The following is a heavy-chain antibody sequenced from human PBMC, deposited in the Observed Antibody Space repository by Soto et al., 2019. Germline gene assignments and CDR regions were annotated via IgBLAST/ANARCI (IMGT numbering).Heavy chain of an antibody. CDR1: GFSLSTRGVG. D-gene: IGHD5-12*01. V-gene: IGHV2-5*02. CDR2: IYLDDTI. Sequence: QITLKESGPTLVKPTQTLTLTCTFSGFSLSTRGVGVDWIRQPPGKALEWLALIYLDDTIRYSPSLKNRLTITKDTSKNQVVLTMTNMDPVDTATYFCAHGAGWLLDYWGRGTLDTVSS. CDR3: AHGAGWLLDY. J-gene: IGHJ4*02.